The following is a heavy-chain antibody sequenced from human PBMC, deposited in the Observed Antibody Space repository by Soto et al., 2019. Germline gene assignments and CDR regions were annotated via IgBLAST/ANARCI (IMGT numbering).Heavy chain of an antibody. Sequence: GESLKISCKASGYNFINYWIAWVRQMPGKGLEWMGIIYPGDSDTRYSPYFQGQVTISADKSFNIAYLQLSSLKSSDSAMYYCARLRSGTYSDFDYWGQGALVTVSS. CDR3: ARLRSGTYSDFDY. V-gene: IGHV5-51*01. D-gene: IGHD1-26*01. CDR1: GYNFINYW. CDR2: IYPGDSDT. J-gene: IGHJ4*02.